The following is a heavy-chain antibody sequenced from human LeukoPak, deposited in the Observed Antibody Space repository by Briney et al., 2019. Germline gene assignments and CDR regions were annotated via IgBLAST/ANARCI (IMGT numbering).Heavy chain of an antibody. D-gene: IGHD3-10*01. V-gene: IGHV1-18*01. J-gene: IGHJ4*02. Sequence: ASVKVSSKASGYTFTSYGISWVRQAPGQGLEWMGWISAYNGNTNYAQKLQGRVTMTTDTSTSTAYMELRSLRSDDTAVYYCARDKGPIYYGSGSYREFDYWGQGTLVTVSS. CDR3: ARDKGPIYYGSGSYREFDY. CDR2: ISAYNGNT. CDR1: GYTFTSYG.